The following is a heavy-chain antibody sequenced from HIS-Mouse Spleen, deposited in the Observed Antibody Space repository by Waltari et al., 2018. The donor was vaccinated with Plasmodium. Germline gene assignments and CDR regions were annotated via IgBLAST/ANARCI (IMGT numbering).Heavy chain of an antibody. Sequence: EVQLVESGGGLVQPGGSLRLSCAASGFTFSSYWMHWVRQAPGKGLVWVSRIKREGSRTSYADSVKGRFTISRDNAKNTLYLQMNSLRAEDTAVYYCARDKPSNYGYLDYWGQGTLVTVSS. CDR1: GFTFSSYW. J-gene: IGHJ4*02. D-gene: IGHD4-4*01. CDR3: ARDKPSNYGYLDY. V-gene: IGHV3-74*01. CDR2: IKREGSRT.